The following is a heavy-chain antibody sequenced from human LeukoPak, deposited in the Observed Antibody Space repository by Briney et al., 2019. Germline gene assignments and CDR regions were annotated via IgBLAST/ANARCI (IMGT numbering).Heavy chain of an antibody. V-gene: IGHV4-34*01. J-gene: IGHJ3*01. CDR1: DGSFSGYY. D-gene: IGHD1-26*01. Sequence: SETLSLTCAVYDGSFSGYYWSWIRQPPGKGLEWIGEINHSGSTNYNPSLKSRVTISVDTSKNQFSMKLRSVTAADTAVYYCARFGIVGTTDVFDLWGQGTAVTVSS. CDR3: ARFGIVGTTDVFDL. CDR2: INHSGST.